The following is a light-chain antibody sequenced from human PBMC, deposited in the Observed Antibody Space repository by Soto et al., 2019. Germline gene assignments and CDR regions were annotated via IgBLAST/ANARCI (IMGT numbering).Light chain of an antibody. V-gene: IGLV1-47*02. CDR1: VSNIGGNS. J-gene: IGLJ1*01. CDR2: NNN. CDR3: ATWDDSLNGFYV. Sequence: QSVLTQPLSASGTPGQRVALSCSGSVSNIGGNSVSWYQQFPGTAPKLLIYNNNQRPSGVPDRFSGSKSGTSASLAISGLRSEDEADYYCATWDDSLNGFYVFGTGTKLTVL.